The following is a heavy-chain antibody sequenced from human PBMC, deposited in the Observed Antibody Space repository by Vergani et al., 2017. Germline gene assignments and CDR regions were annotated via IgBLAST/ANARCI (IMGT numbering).Heavy chain of an antibody. J-gene: IGHJ4*02. Sequence: QVQLVQSGAELKKPGASVSVSCKGSSHTFQTYGISWVRQAPGKGLEWMAWIRPYTGHTIYAQKFQGRVTITADESTSTAYMELSSLRAEDTAVYYCARIGNLWFGAKYYFDYWGQGTLVTVSS. D-gene: IGHD3-10*01. CDR3: ARIGNLWFGAKYYFDY. CDR1: SHTFQTYG. V-gene: IGHV1-18*01. CDR2: IRPYTGHT.